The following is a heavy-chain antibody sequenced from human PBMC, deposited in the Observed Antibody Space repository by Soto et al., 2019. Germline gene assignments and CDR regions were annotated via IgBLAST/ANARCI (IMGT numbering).Heavy chain of an antibody. J-gene: IGHJ4*02. Sequence: SETLSLTCTVSGGSISSSSYYWGWLRPPPGQGLEWIGSIYYSGNTYYNPTHKSQVTISVDTSKNQFSLKLSSVTAAETVVYYCARLAAAGDAYVDYWGQGTLVTVSS. CDR1: GGSISSSSYY. CDR2: IYYSGNT. CDR3: ARLAAAGDAYVDY. V-gene: IGHV4-39*01. D-gene: IGHD6-13*01.